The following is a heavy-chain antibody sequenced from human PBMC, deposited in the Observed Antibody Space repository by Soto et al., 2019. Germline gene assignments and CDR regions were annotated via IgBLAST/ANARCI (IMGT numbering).Heavy chain of an antibody. CDR1: GFTFSSYA. Sequence: EVQLLESGGGLVQPGGSLRLSCAASGFTFSSYAMKWVRQAPGKGLEWVSLIGESGTPTYYADSVKGRFTISRDNSGNTLCHAMYSRRAENTAVYYCARDIPVVRYYGMDVWGQGTTVTVSS. CDR3: ARDIPVVRYYGMDV. V-gene: IGHV3-23*01. D-gene: IGHD2-2*01. CDR2: IGESGTPT. J-gene: IGHJ6*02.